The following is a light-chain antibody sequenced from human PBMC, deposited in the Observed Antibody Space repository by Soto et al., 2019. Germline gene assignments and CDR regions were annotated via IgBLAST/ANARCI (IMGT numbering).Light chain of an antibody. CDR3: CSYVIGGTVI. V-gene: IGLV2-23*01. CDR1: SSDVGSYNL. CDR2: DDT. J-gene: IGLJ2*01. Sequence: QSVLAQPASVSGSPGQSITISCSGTSSDVGSYNLVSWYQQHPGKAPKIVIYDDTKRPSGVSNRFSGSKSVNTASLTISGLQAEDEADYYCCSYVIGGTVIFGGGTKLTVL.